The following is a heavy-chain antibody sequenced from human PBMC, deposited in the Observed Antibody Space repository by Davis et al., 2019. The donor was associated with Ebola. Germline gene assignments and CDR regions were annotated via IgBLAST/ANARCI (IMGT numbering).Heavy chain of an antibody. CDR2: ISSSSSYI. CDR3: ARDPNSSGWYGYYYYGMDV. D-gene: IGHD6-19*01. CDR1: GFTFSSYS. Sequence: GESLKISCAASGFTFSSYSMSWVRQAPGKGLEWVSSISSSSSYIYYADSVKGRFTISRDNAKNSLYLQMNSLRAEDTAVYYCARDPNSSGWYGYYYYGMDVWGQGTTVTVSS. V-gene: IGHV3-21*01. J-gene: IGHJ6*02.